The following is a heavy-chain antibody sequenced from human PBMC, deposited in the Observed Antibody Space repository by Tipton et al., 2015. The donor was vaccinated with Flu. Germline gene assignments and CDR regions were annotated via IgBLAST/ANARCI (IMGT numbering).Heavy chain of an antibody. CDR2: ISSSGNTI. V-gene: IGHV3-11*04. D-gene: IGHD7-27*01. CDR1: GFNVRTNF. J-gene: IGHJ4*02. CDR3: ATLTGDDY. Sequence: GSLRLSCVASGFNVRTNFMSWVRQAPGKGLEWLSYISSSGNTISYADSVRGRFTISRDNAKNSLYLQLNSLRAEDTAVYYCATLTGDDYWGQGNLVTVSS.